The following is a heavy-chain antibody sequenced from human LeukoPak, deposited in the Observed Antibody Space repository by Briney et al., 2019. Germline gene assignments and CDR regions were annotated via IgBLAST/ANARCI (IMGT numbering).Heavy chain of an antibody. CDR2: ISAYSGNT. D-gene: IGHD3-22*01. Sequence: ASVKVSCKASGYTFTSYGISWVRQAPGQGLEWMGWISAYSGNTNYAQKLQGRVTMTTDTSTSTAYMELRSLRSEDTAVYYCARDLYDSSGYPYYFDYWGQGTLVTVSS. CDR1: GYTFTSYG. CDR3: ARDLYDSSGYPYYFDY. V-gene: IGHV1-18*01. J-gene: IGHJ4*02.